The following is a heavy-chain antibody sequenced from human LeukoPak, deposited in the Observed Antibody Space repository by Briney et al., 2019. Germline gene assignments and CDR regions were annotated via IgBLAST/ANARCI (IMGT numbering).Heavy chain of an antibody. Sequence: ASVKVSCKVSGYTLTELSMHWVRQAPGKGLEWMGGFDPEDGETIYAQKFQGRVTMTEDTSTDTAYMELSSLRSEDTAVYYCATGPTQLWLGSEEYYGMDVWGKGTTVTVSS. CDR2: FDPEDGET. CDR3: ATGPTQLWLGSEEYYGMDV. V-gene: IGHV1-24*01. J-gene: IGHJ6*04. CDR1: GYTLTELS. D-gene: IGHD5-18*01.